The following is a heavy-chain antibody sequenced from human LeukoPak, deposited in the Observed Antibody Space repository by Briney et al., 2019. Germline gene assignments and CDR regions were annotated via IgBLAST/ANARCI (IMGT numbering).Heavy chain of an antibody. CDR1: GFTFSSYS. D-gene: IGHD3-9*01. V-gene: IGHV3-21*01. J-gene: IGHJ4*02. CDR3: ARGPYYDILTGYPPRGPRFDF. Sequence: PGGSLRLSCAASGFTFSSYSMNWVRQAPGKGLEWVSSISSSGAHIYSADSVKGRFTISRDNAKNSLYLQMSSLRAEDTAVYYCARGPYYDILTGYPPRGPRFDFWGQGTLVTASS. CDR2: ISSSGAHI.